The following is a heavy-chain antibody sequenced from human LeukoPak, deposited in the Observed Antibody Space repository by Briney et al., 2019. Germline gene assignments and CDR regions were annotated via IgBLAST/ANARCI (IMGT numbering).Heavy chain of an antibody. J-gene: IGHJ4*02. Sequence: SVKVSCKASGGTFSSYAISWVRQAPGQGLEWRGGIIPIFGTASYAQKFQGRVTITTDESTSTAYMELSSLRSEDTAVYYCARDPTSGYSSGGDYWGQGTLVTVSS. CDR2: IIPIFGTA. V-gene: IGHV1-69*05. D-gene: IGHD6-19*01. CDR3: ARDPTSGYSSGGDY. CDR1: GGTFSSYA.